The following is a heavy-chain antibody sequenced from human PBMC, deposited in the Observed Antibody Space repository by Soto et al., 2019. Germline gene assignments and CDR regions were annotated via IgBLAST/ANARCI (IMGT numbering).Heavy chain of an antibody. D-gene: IGHD3-22*01. Sequence: GGSLRLSCAASGFTFSSYGMHWVRQAPGKGLEWVAVISYDGSNKYYADSVKGRFTISRDNSKNTLYLQMNSLRAEDTAVYYCAKGIYYDSSGYLDYWGQGTLVTVSS. V-gene: IGHV3-30*18. CDR3: AKGIYYDSSGYLDY. CDR2: ISYDGSNK. J-gene: IGHJ4*02. CDR1: GFTFSSYG.